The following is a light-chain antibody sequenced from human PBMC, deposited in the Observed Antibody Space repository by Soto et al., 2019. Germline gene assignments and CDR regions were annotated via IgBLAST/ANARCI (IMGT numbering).Light chain of an antibody. CDR2: DVT. V-gene: IGLV2-14*01. J-gene: IGLJ1*01. Sequence: QSALTQPASVSGSPGQSLTISCTGTNSDVGAYFYVSWYQQHPGKAPKLLIYDVTSRPSGVSHRCSGAKSGNTASLTISGLQAEDEADYYCSSYTGNTYVFGSGTKLTVL. CDR1: NSDVGAYFY. CDR3: SSYTGNTYV.